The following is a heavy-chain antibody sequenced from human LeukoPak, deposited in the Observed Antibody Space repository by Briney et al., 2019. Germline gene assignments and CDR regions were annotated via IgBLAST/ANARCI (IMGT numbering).Heavy chain of an antibody. CDR2: IFSSGSTI. D-gene: IGHD3-10*01. CDR1: GFTFNSYW. Sequence: GGSLRLSCAASGFTFNSYWMSWARQAPGKGLEWVSYIFSSGSTIYYADSVKGRFTVSRDNAKNSLYLQMNSLRDEDTAVYYCARGHYYGSGSFDHWGQGTLVTVSS. CDR3: ARGHYYGSGSFDH. V-gene: IGHV3-48*02. J-gene: IGHJ4*02.